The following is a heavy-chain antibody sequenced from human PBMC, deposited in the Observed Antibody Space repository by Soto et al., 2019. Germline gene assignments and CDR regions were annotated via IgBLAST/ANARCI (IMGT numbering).Heavy chain of an antibody. CDR2: IYPADSDT. J-gene: IGHJ3*02. V-gene: IGHV5-51*01. CDR1: GYNFPTYW. Sequence: PGESLKISCKGSGYNFPTYWIAWVRQMPGKGLEWMGIIYPADSDTRYSPSFQGQVTISADKSITTAYLQWSSLKASDTAMYYCARQYQLLARGDAFHIWGQGTMVTVSS. CDR3: ARQYQLLARGDAFHI. D-gene: IGHD2-2*01.